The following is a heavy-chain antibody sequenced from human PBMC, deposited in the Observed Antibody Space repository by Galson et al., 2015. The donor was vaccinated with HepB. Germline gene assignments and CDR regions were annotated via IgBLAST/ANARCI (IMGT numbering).Heavy chain of an antibody. Sequence: SLRLSCAASGITFDDYGTSWVRQGPGKGLEWVSGINWKADSTGYADSVKGRFTISRDNAKNSLYLQMNSLKVEDTALYHCARGYGGFFDYWGQGTLVTVSS. J-gene: IGHJ4*02. V-gene: IGHV3-20*01. D-gene: IGHD3-10*01. CDR3: ARGYGGFFDY. CDR1: GITFDDYG. CDR2: INWKADST.